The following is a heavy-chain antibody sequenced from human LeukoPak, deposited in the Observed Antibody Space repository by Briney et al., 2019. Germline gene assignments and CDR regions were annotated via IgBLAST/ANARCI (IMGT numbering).Heavy chain of an antibody. J-gene: IGHJ4*02. CDR1: GFPFSIYG. CDR3: ARESYDSFPH. D-gene: IGHD2-21*02. CDR2: ISSSSSYI. V-gene: IGHV3-21*01. Sequence: PGGSLRLSCAASGFPFSIYGMHWVRQAPGKGLEWVSSISSSSSYIYYADSVKGRFTISRDNAKNSLYLQMNSLRAEDTAVYYCARESYDSFPHWGQGTLVTVSS.